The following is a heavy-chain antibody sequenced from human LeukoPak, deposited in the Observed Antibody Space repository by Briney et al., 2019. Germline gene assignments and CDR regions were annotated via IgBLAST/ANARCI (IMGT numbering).Heavy chain of an antibody. V-gene: IGHV1-2*02. J-gene: IGHJ4*02. Sequence: ASVKVSCKASGYTFTGYYMHWVRQASGQGLEWMGWINPNSGGTKYAQKFQGRLTMTRDTSISTAYMELSRLRSDDTALYYCARDLAYCGGDCYSLVDFWGQGTLVTVSS. CDR2: INPNSGGT. CDR1: GYTFTGYY. D-gene: IGHD2-21*01. CDR3: ARDLAYCGGDCYSLVDF.